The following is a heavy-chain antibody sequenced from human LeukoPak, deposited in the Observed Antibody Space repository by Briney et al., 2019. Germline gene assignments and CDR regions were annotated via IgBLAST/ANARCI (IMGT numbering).Heavy chain of an antibody. CDR3: AKDGVYYDILTGYFNVPYYFDY. V-gene: IGHV3-30*02. Sequence: PGGSLRLSCAASGFTFSSYGMHWVRQAPGKGLEWVAFVRYDGGDTYYADSVKGLFTISRDNSENTLYLQMNSLTPEDTAIYYCAKDGVYYDILTGYFNVPYYFDYWGQGTLVTVSS. J-gene: IGHJ4*02. CDR2: VRYDGGDT. D-gene: IGHD3-9*01. CDR1: GFTFSSYG.